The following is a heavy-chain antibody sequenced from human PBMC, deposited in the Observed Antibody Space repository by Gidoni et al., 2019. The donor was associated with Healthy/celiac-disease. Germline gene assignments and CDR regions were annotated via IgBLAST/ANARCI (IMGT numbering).Heavy chain of an antibody. J-gene: IGHJ3*02. Sequence: EVQLVESGGGLVQPGRSLRLSCTASGFTFGDYAMSWFRPAPGKGLEWVGCIRSKAYGGTTEYAASVKGRFTISRDDSKSIAYLQMNSLKTEDTAVYYCTRDQPAYSSGWYYAFDIWGQGTMVTVSS. V-gene: IGHV3-49*03. CDR2: IRSKAYGGTT. CDR3: TRDQPAYSSGWYYAFDI. CDR1: GFTFGDYA. D-gene: IGHD6-19*01.